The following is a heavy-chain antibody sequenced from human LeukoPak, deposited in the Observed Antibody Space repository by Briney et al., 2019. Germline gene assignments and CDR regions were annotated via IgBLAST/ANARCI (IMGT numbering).Heavy chain of an antibody. J-gene: IGHJ3*02. D-gene: IGHD3-9*01. CDR1: GYTFTGYY. CDR3: ARVVRYFDWLGAFDI. CDR2: INPNSGGT. Sequence: ASVKVSCKASGYTFTGYYMHWVRQAPGQGLEWMGWINPNSGGTNYAQKFQGRVTMTRDTSICTAYMELSRLRSDDTAVYYCARVVRYFDWLGAFDIWGQGTMVTVSS. V-gene: IGHV1-2*02.